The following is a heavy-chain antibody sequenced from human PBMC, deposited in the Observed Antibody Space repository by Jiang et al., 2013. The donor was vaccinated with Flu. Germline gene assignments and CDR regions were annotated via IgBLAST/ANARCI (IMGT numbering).Heavy chain of an antibody. CDR3: ARDRGSTRWLEPIDY. Sequence: SGAEVKKPGASVRVSCTASDYTFTSFGISWVRQAPGQGPEWMAWISPYNGETEFAQKFQGRVTMTTDTPTRTAYMELRSLTSDDTAVYYCARDRGSTRWLEPIDYWG. CDR1: DYTFTSFG. V-gene: IGHV1-18*04. CDR2: ISPYNGET. D-gene: IGHD2-2*01. J-gene: IGHJ4*01.